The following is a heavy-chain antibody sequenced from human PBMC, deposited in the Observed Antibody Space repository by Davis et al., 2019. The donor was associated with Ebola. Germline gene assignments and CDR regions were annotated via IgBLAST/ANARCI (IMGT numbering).Heavy chain of an antibody. CDR2: ISAYNGQI. J-gene: IGHJ4*02. V-gene: IGHV1-18*01. D-gene: IGHD6-13*01. CDR3: AKDSSSWAYYDSAGYPFDH. CDR1: GYTFTSYG. Sequence: ASVKVSCKPSGYTFTSYGISWLRQAPGQGLAWMGWISAYNGQIKYAQKFEGRVTMTTDTSTNTGYMELRSLKSDDTAMYYCAKDSSSWAYYDSAGYPFDHWGQGTLVTVSS.